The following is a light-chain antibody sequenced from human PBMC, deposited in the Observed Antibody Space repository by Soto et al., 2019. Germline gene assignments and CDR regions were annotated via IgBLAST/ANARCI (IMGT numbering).Light chain of an antibody. J-gene: IGKJ1*01. CDR3: QQYDNLPWT. CDR1: QSISSW. V-gene: IGKV1-33*01. CDR2: DAS. Sequence: DLQMTQSPSTLSASVGDRVTITCLASQSISSWLAWYQQKPGKAPKLLIYDASNLETGVPSRFSGSGSGTDFTFTISSLQPEDIATYYCQQYDNLPWTIGQGTKVDIK.